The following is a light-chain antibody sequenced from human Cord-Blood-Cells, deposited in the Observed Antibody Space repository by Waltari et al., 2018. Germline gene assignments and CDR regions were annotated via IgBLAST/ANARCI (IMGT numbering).Light chain of an antibody. Sequence: EIVMTQSPATLSVSPGDRATLSCRASQSVSNNLAWYQQKPGQAPRPLIYGASTRATGIPARFSGSGSGTEFTLTISSLQSEDFAVYYCQQYNNWPPYTFGQGTKLEIK. CDR3: QQYNNWPPYT. V-gene: IGKV3-15*01. J-gene: IGKJ2*01. CDR2: GAS. CDR1: QSVSNN.